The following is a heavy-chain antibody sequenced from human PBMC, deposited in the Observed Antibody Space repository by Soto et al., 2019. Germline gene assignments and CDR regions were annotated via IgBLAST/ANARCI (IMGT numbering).Heavy chain of an antibody. V-gene: IGHV3-30*18. D-gene: IGHD3-16*02. CDR1: GFSFSTYG. CDR3: AKDRYTEVVYYYDY. J-gene: IGHJ4*02. CDR2: ISFDGSDK. Sequence: QVQLVESGGGVVQPGRSLRLSCAASGFSFSTYGMHLVRQAPGKGLEWVAVISFDGSDKYYADSVKGRFTISRDNSKQTLYLQMNSLRPEDTAVYYCAKDRYTEVVYYYDYWGQGALVTVSS.